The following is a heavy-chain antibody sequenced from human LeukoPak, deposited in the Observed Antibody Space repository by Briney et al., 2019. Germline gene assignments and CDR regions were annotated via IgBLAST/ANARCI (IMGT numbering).Heavy chain of an antibody. V-gene: IGHV3-30-3*01. CDR2: ISYDGSNK. J-gene: IGHJ4*02. CDR1: GFTFSSYA. CDR3: ARCGGDCYFTH. D-gene: IGHD2-21*02. Sequence: GGSLRLSCAASGFTFSSYAMHWVRQAPGEGLEWVAVISYDGSNKYYADSVKGRFTISRDNSKNTLYLQMNSLRAEDTAVYYCARCGGDCYFTHWGQGTLVTVSS.